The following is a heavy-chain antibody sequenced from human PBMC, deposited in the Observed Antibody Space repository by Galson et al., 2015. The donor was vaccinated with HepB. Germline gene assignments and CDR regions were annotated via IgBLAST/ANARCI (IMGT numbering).Heavy chain of an antibody. J-gene: IGHJ4*02. V-gene: IGHV3-64*01. CDR1: GFTFSSYA. CDR2: ISSNGGST. CDR3: AREGAAAFDY. Sequence: SLRLSCAASGFTFSSYAMHWVRQAPGKGLEYVPAISSNGGSTYYANSVKGRFTISRDNSKNTLYLQMGSLRAEDMAVYYCAREGAAAFDYWGQGTLVTVSS. D-gene: IGHD6-13*01.